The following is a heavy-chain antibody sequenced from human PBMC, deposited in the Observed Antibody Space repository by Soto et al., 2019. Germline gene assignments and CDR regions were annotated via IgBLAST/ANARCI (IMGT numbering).Heavy chain of an antibody. J-gene: IGHJ3*02. CDR1: GFTFSSYA. CDR3: AKDHITIFGVVTHDAFDI. CDR2: ISGSGGST. D-gene: IGHD3-3*01. V-gene: IGHV3-23*01. Sequence: GGSLRLSCAASGFTFSSYAMSWVRQAPGKGLEWVSAISGSGGSTYYADSVKGRFTISRDNSKNTLYLQMNSLRAEDTAVYYCAKDHITIFGVVTHDAFDIWGQGTMVTVAS.